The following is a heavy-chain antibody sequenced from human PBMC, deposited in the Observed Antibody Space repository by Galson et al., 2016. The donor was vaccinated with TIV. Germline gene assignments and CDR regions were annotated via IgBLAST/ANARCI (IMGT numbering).Heavy chain of an antibody. V-gene: IGHV3-11*04. CDR3: ARVYSSYSFDY. D-gene: IGHD6-19*01. J-gene: IGHJ4*02. CDR2: ISYSGSPK. Sequence: SLRLSCAASGFTLSDYYMTWIRQAPGQGLEWLSYISYSGSPKYDADSMKGRLTISRDKSKNTLYLQMSSLRPEDTAVYYCARVYSSYSFDYWGQGTLVTVSS. CDR1: GFTLSDYY.